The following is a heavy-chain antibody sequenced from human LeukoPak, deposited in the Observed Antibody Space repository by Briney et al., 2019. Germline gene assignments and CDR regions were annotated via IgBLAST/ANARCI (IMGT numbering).Heavy chain of an antibody. CDR2: MNPNSGNT. CDR3: AMAAYDSSGWNDY. Sequence: ASVKVSCKASGYTFTGYYMHWVRQATGQGLEWMGWMNPNSGNTGYAQKFQGRVTMTRNTSISTAYMELSSLRSEDTAVYYCAMAAYDSSGWNDYWGQGTLVTVSS. J-gene: IGHJ4*02. V-gene: IGHV1-8*02. D-gene: IGHD3-22*01. CDR1: GYTFTGYY.